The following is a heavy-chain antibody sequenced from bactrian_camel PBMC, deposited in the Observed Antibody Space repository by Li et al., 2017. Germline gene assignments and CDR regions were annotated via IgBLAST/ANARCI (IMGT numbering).Heavy chain of an antibody. Sequence: HVQLVESGGGSVQAGGSLRLSCTTSGPAYTSDCMAWFRQFPGQQREGVAAIHVSSGSTYYSDSVKGRFTISRGDAKNTVHLDLNNLKPEDTAVYTCATEIRGHRYGGDIRRSAPVCKFTNWGQGTQVTVS. CDR1: GPAYTSDC. D-gene: IGHD3*01. CDR3: ATEIRGHRYGGDIRRSAPVCKFTN. J-gene: IGHJ4*01. CDR2: IHVSSGST. V-gene: IGHV3-3*01.